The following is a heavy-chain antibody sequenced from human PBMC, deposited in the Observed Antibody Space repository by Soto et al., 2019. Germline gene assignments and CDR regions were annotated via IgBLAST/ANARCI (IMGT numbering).Heavy chain of an antibody. J-gene: IGHJ6*02. CDR1: GFTFSSYC. D-gene: IGHD3-22*01. CDR3: AKGAYYDSSGYYFWYYYYGMDV. Sequence: PGGSLRLACAASGFTFSSYCMHWVRQAPGKGLEWVAFISYDGSTKYYAYPVKGRVTISRDNYNHTLYLQMNSLRAEDTAVYYCAKGAYYDSSGYYFWYYYYGMDVWGQGTTVTVSS. V-gene: IGHV3-30*18. CDR2: ISYDGSTK.